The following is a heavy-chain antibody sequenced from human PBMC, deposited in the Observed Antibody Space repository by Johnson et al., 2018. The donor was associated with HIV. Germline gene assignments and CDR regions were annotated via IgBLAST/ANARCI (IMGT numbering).Heavy chain of an antibody. CDR3: AKDLRGYSYGLGAFDI. Sequence: QVQLVESGGGVVQPGGSLRLSCAASGFTFSNYGMHWVRQAPGNGLEWVAFIRYDGSHKYYVDYVNGRFTISSDNSKNTLYLQMNGLIAEDTAVYYCAKDLRGYSYGLGAFDIWGQGTMVTVSS. V-gene: IGHV3-30*02. D-gene: IGHD5-18*01. CDR1: GFTFSNYG. CDR2: IRYDGSHK. J-gene: IGHJ3*02.